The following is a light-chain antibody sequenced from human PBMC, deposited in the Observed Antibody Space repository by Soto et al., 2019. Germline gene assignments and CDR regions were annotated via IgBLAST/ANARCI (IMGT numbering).Light chain of an antibody. V-gene: IGLV1-44*01. CDR3: AAWDDSLNASYV. CDR2: SNN. Sequence: QSLLTHPPSASGTPGQRVTISCSGSSSNIGSNTVNWYQQLPGTAPKLLIYSNNQRPSGVPDRFSGSKSGTSASLAISGLQSEDEADYYCAAWDDSLNASYVFGTGTKVTVL. J-gene: IGLJ1*01. CDR1: SSNIGSNT.